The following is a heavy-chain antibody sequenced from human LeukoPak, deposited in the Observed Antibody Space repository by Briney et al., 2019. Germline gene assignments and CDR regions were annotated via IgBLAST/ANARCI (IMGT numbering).Heavy chain of an antibody. CDR2: IRYDRSKK. V-gene: IGHV3-30*02. D-gene: IGHD3-10*01. J-gene: IGHJ5*02. CDR3: AWLDYYSHGYGA. Sequence: TGGSLRLSCAASEFTFSPYGMHWVRQAPGKGLEWVSFIRYDRSKKYYADSVKGRFTISRDNSTKTLYLQMNSLRPDDTAVYYCAWLDYYSHGYGAWGQGTLVTVSS. CDR1: EFTFSPYG.